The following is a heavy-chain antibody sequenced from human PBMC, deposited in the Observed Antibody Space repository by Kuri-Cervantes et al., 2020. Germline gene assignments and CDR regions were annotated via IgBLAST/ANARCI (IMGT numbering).Heavy chain of an antibody. Sequence: ASVKVSCKASGYTFTSYDINWVRQATGQGLEWMGWMNPNSGNTGYAQKFQGRVTMTRNTSISTAYMELSSLRSEDTAVYYCARAFTMVRGVFTLLGWFDPWGQGTLVTVSS. CDR3: ARAFTMVRGVFTLLGWFDP. J-gene: IGHJ5*02. V-gene: IGHV1-8*01. CDR1: GYTFTSYD. D-gene: IGHD3-10*01. CDR2: MNPNSGNT.